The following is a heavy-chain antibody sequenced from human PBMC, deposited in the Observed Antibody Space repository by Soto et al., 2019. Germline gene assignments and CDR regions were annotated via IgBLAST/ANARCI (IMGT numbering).Heavy chain of an antibody. V-gene: IGHV3-23*01. D-gene: IGHD3-16*01. CDR2: INSGGSVA. CDR3: AISTGGFGGLFVVPSDY. CDR1: GFTYESYA. J-gene: IGHJ4*02. Sequence: EVQLLESGGGLVQPGGSLRLSCAASGFTYESYAMSWVRQAPGKGLEWVSGINSGGSVANYADSVKGRFAISRDNSKNPLSLEMNSLRVDDTGLYYCAISTGGFGGLFVVPSDYWGQGTLVTVSS.